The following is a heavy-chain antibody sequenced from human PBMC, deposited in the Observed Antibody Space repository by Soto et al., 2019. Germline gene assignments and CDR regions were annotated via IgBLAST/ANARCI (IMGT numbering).Heavy chain of an antibody. CDR2: IYYSGST. CDR3: ARGVDGDPPTYYFDY. V-gene: IGHV4-30-4*01. J-gene: IGHJ4*02. CDR1: GGSISSGDYY. D-gene: IGHD4-17*01. Sequence: QGQLQESGPGLVKPSQTLSLTCTVSGGSISSGDYYWSWIRQPPGKGMEWIGYIYYSGSTYYNPSLNSRVTISVDTSKNQFSLKLSSLTAADTAVYYCARGVDGDPPTYYFDYWGQGTLVTVSS.